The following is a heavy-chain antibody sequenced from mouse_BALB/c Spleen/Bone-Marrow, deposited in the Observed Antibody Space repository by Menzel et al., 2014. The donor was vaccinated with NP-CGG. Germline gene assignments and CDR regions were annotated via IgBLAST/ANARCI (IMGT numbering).Heavy chain of an antibody. CDR2: ILAGGST. V-gene: IGHV2-9*02. CDR1: GFSLTSYG. J-gene: IGHJ4*01. Sequence: VKLVESGPGLVAPSQSLSITCTVSGFSLTSYGVHWVRQSPGKGLEWLGVILAGGSTTYNSALMSRLSISKDNSKSQVFLKMNRLQTDDTAMYYCAGVTSATGGMDYWGQGPSVTGSS. D-gene: IGHD1-2*01. CDR3: AGVTSATGGMDY.